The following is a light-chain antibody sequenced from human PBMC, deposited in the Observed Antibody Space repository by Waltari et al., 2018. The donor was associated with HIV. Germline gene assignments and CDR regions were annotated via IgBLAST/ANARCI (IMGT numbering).Light chain of an antibody. V-gene: IGLV2-14*03. CDR1: SSDIGIYNY. J-gene: IGLJ2*01. CDR2: GVN. CDR3: TSYTTRSTVI. Sequence: QSALTQPASVSGSPGQSITISCTGTSSDIGIYNYVSWYQPHPGKAPERLIYGVNNRPSGVSERFSGAKSGNTASLSISGLQAEDEADYYCTSYTTRSTVIFGGGTSVTVL.